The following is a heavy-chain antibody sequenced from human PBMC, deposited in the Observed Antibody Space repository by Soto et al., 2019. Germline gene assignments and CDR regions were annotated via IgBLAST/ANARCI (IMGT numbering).Heavy chain of an antibody. CDR2: ISSSSSYI. CDR3: ARAYSSSEGMDV. Sequence: GWSLRLSCAASGFTFSSYSMNWVRQAPGKGLEWVSSISSSSSYIYYADSVKGRFTISRDNAKNSLYLQMNSLRAEDTAVYYCARAYSSSEGMDVWGQGTTVTVSS. D-gene: IGHD6-6*01. J-gene: IGHJ6*02. CDR1: GFTFSSYS. V-gene: IGHV3-21*01.